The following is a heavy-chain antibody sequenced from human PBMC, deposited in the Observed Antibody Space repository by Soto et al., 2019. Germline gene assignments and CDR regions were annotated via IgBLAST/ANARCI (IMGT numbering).Heavy chain of an antibody. CDR2: INAGNGNT. J-gene: IGHJ4*02. D-gene: IGHD3-22*01. CDR1: GYTFTSYA. V-gene: IGHV1-3*01. Sequence: GASVKVSCKASGYTFTSYAMHWVRQAPGQRLEWMGWINAGNGNTKYSQKFQGRVTITRDTSASTAYMELSSLRSEDTAVYYCARDNIVSSGYYLIDYWGQGTLVTVSS. CDR3: ARDNIVSSGYYLIDY.